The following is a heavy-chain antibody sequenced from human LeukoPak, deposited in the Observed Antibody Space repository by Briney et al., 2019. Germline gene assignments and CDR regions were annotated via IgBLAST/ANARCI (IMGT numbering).Heavy chain of an antibody. Sequence: ASVKVSCKASGYTFTGYYMHWVRQAPGQGLEWMGWINPNSGGTNYAQKFQGRVTMTRDTSISTAYMELSRLRSDDTAVYYCARVSYDYVWGSYRQIPPSPFDYWGQGTLVTVSS. D-gene: IGHD3-16*02. CDR1: GYTFTGYY. CDR2: INPNSGGT. CDR3: ARVSYDYVWGSYRQIPPSPFDY. V-gene: IGHV1-2*02. J-gene: IGHJ4*02.